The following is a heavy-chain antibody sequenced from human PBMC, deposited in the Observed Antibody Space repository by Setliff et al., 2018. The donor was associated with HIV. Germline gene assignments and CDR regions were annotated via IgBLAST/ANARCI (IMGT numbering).Heavy chain of an antibody. CDR1: GYTFTASY. V-gene: IGHV1-2*02. Sequence: ASVKVSCKNSGYTFTASYLHWVRQAPGQGLQWMGWMHPNSGATKYAQKFRDRVTLTGDTSISTASMELSSLKSDDTAMYYCATSTSRFFWNGFYQGGFGSRNSHSFENWGQGTLVTVSS. D-gene: IGHD3-3*01. CDR3: ATSTSRFFWNGFYQGGFGSRNSHSFEN. CDR2: MHPNSGAT. J-gene: IGHJ4*02.